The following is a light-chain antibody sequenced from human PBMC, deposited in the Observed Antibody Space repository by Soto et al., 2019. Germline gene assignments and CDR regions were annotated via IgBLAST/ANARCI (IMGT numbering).Light chain of an antibody. Sequence: EIVLTQSPATLSLSPGERATLGFGASQSVGSYLAWYQQKPGQAPRLLIFNTSNRATGIPARFSGSGSGTDFTLTIRGLEPEDFAVYYCQQRTNRPPITFGQGTRLEI. CDR2: NTS. CDR3: QQRTNRPPIT. V-gene: IGKV3-11*01. J-gene: IGKJ5*01. CDR1: QSVGSY.